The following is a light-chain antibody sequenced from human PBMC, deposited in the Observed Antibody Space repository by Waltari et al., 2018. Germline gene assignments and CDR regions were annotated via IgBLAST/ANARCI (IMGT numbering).Light chain of an antibody. Sequence: EIVMTQSPATLSVSPGERATLFCRASQSVTSNLAWYQQKPGQAPKLLIFGASNRATGVPVRFSGSGSGTEFTLTISSLQSEDFAVYYCQQYNEWPRAFGQGTKVEIK. J-gene: IGKJ1*01. CDR2: GAS. V-gene: IGKV3-15*01. CDR3: QQYNEWPRA. CDR1: QSVTSN.